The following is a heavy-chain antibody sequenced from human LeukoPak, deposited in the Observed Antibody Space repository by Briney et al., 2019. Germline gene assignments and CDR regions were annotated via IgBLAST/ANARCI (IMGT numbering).Heavy chain of an antibody. V-gene: IGHV3-74*01. Sequence: GGSLRLSCAASGFTFSSYWMHWVRQAPGKGLVWVSRINSDGSSTSYADSVKGRFTISRDNSKNTLYLQMNSLRAEDTAVYYCAKDRARYYYGSGMSPSDYWGQGTLVTVSS. J-gene: IGHJ4*02. CDR3: AKDRARYYYGSGMSPSDY. CDR1: GFTFSSYW. CDR2: INSDGSST. D-gene: IGHD3-10*01.